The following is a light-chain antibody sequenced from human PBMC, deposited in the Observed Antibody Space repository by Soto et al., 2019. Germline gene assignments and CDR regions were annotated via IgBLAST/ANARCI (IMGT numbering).Light chain of an antibody. J-gene: IGLJ1*01. CDR3: YSYAGENLYV. Sequence: QSVLTQPASVSASPGQSITIPCTGTSSDVVSYNLVSWFQQHPGKVPKLLIYEGTKRPSGLSDRFSGSKSGTTASLTISGLQAEDEAHYYCYSYAGENLYVFGTGTKVTVL. V-gene: IGLV2-23*01. CDR2: EGT. CDR1: SSDVVSYNL.